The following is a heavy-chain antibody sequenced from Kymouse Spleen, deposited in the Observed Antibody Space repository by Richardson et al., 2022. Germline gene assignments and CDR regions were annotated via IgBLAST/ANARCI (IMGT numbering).Heavy chain of an antibody. Sequence: QVQLQQWGAGLLKPSETLSLTCAVYGGSFSGYYWSWIRQPPGKGLEWIGEINHSGSTNYNPSLKSRVTISVDTSKNQFSLKLSSVTAADTAVYYCARGLERVYFDYWGQGTLVTVSS. CDR2: INHSGST. V-gene: IGHV4-34*01. D-gene: IGHD1-1*01,IGHD1-20*01,IGHD1-7*01. J-gene: IGHJ4*02. CDR1: GGSFSGYY. CDR3: ARGLERVYFDY.